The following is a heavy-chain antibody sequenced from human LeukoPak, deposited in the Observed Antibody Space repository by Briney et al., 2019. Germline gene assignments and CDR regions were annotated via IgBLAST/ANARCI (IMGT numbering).Heavy chain of an antibody. V-gene: IGHV3-23*01. J-gene: IGHJ4*02. Sequence: GGSLRLSCAASGFTFVGNAVTWVRQAPGKGLEWVSTISGSGDTYYADSVKGRFTISRDNAQNSLYLQMNSLRVEDTAVYYCARDPPGAHFDYWGQGTLVTVSS. CDR1: GFTFVGNA. D-gene: IGHD7-27*01. CDR3: ARDPPGAHFDY. CDR2: ISGSGDT.